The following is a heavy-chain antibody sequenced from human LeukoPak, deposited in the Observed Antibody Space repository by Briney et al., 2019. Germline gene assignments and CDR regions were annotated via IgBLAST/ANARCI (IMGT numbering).Heavy chain of an antibody. Sequence: GGSLRLSCAASGFTVSSNYMSWVRQAPGKGLEWVSSISSSSSYIYYADSVKGRFTISRDNAKNSLYLQMNSLRAEDTAVYYCARGSQQQLHGDYWGQGTLVTVSS. CDR3: ARGSQQQLHGDY. CDR1: GFTVSSNY. J-gene: IGHJ4*02. D-gene: IGHD6-13*01. CDR2: ISSSSSYI. V-gene: IGHV3-21*01.